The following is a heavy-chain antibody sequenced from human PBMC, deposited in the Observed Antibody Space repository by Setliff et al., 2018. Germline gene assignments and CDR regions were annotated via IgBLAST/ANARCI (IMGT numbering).Heavy chain of an antibody. J-gene: IGHJ4*02. CDR3: ARVADGSGSFYLGFDY. CDR2: IFHSGST. CDR1: GDSISSGSYY. Sequence: PSETLSLTCTVSGDSISSGSYYWNWIRQHPEKGLEWLGYIFHSGSTHYNSSHKSRITISIDTSKNHFSLELNSVTAADSAVYYCARVADGSGSFYLGFDYWGQGILVTVSS. D-gene: IGHD3-10*01. V-gene: IGHV4-31*03.